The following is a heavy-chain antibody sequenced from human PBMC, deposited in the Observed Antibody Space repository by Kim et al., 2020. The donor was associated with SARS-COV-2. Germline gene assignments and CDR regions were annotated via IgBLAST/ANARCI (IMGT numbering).Heavy chain of an antibody. Sequence: GGSLRLSCAASGFTFSSYAMHWVRQAPGKGLEYVSVISSGNGANTYYANSVKGRFTISRDNSRNTLYLQMGSLRTEDMAVYYCARGHDVLTGYYIYYYYMDVWGKGTTVTVSS. CDR3: ARGHDVLTGYYIYYYYMDV. V-gene: IGHV3-64*01. CDR2: ISSGNGANT. CDR1: GFTFSSYA. D-gene: IGHD3-9*01. J-gene: IGHJ6*03.